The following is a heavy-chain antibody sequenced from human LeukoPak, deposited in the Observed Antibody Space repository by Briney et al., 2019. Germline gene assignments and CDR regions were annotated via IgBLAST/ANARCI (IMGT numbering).Heavy chain of an antibody. D-gene: IGHD3-3*01. Sequence: GGSLRLSCAASGFTFSSYWMSWVRQAPGKGREWVANIKQDGSEKYYVDSVKGRFTISRDNAKNSMYLQMNSLRAEDTAVYYCARVRQYYDFWSGSYYFDYWGQGTLVTVSS. CDR3: ARVRQYYDFWSGSYYFDY. J-gene: IGHJ4*02. CDR1: GFTFSSYW. CDR2: IKQDGSEK. V-gene: IGHV3-7*01.